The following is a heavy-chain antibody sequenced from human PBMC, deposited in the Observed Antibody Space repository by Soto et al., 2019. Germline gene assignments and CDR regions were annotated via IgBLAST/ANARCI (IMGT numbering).Heavy chain of an antibody. CDR3: ARLPRDCNKTSCYYADH. CDR1: GYDFNTNW. CDR2: MYPGDSDT. V-gene: IGHV5-51*01. D-gene: IGHD3-3*01. J-gene: IGHJ4*02. Sequence: GESLQISCRGSGYDFNTNWLGCVRQLPGRGLEWVGIMYPGDSDTRYNPSLQGHVTLSVDVTVSTAFLQWRSLETSETGMYFCARLPRDCNKTSCYYADHWGQGTQVTVSS.